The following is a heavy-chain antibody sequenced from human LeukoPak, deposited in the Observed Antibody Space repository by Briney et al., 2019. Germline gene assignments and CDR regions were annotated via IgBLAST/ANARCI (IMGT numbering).Heavy chain of an antibody. CDR1: GFPFETNA. CDR3: ARAVMMDGCSFDY. V-gene: IGHV3-23*01. Sequence: PGGSLRLSCATSGFPFETNAMSWVRQAPGKGLEWVATIGNTETFYADSVTGRFTISRDNSKNTVNLQMNRLRVEDTAVYYCARAVMMDGCSFDYWGQGTLVTVSS. J-gene: IGHJ4*02. D-gene: IGHD5-24*01. CDR2: IGNTET.